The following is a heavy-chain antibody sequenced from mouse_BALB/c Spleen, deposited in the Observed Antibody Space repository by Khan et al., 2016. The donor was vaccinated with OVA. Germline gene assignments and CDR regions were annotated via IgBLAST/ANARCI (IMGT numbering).Heavy chain of an antibody. D-gene: IGHD1-2*01. CDR3: TSEGGDGSSLAY. CDR2: IYPSDSYT. V-gene: IGHV1-69*02. Sequence: VQLQQSGTELVRPGASVKLSCKASGYTFTSYWINWVKQRPGQGLEWIGNIYPSDSYTNYNQKFKDKATLTVDKSSSTAYMQLSSLTSEDSAVYYCTSEGGDGSSLAYWGQGTLVTVSA. CDR1: GYTFTSYW. J-gene: IGHJ3*01.